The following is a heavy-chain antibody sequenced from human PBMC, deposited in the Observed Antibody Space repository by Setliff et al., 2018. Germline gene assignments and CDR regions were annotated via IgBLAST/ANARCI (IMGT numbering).Heavy chain of an antibody. Sequence: GGSLRLSCAASGFTFSSYTMNWVRQAPGQGLEWVSGIVQSSHTFYADSMEGRFTISRDNTRNTISLQIDDLRAEDTATYYCAKDRVPDGIWEFDSWGQGLLVTVSS. CDR1: GFTFSSYT. J-gene: IGHJ4*02. CDR2: IVQSSHT. D-gene: IGHD1-26*01. V-gene: IGHV3-21*04. CDR3: AKDRVPDGIWEFDS.